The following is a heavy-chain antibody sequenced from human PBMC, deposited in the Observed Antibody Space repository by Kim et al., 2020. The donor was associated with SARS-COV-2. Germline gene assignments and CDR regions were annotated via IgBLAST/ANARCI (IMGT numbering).Heavy chain of an antibody. Sequence: GGSLRLSCAASGFTFDDYAMHWVRQAPGKGLQWVSGITWNNNTIGYADSVKGRFTISRDNAQNSLYLEMNRLRAEDTAFYYCARGRPIDYWGQGTLVTVSS. D-gene: IGHD3-10*01. CDR2: ITWNNNTI. V-gene: IGHV3-9*01. CDR3: ARGRPIDY. J-gene: IGHJ4*02. CDR1: GFTFDDYA.